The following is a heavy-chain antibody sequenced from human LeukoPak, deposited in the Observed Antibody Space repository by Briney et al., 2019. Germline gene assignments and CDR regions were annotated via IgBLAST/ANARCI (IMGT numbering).Heavy chain of an antibody. D-gene: IGHD3-10*01. J-gene: IGHJ5*02. Sequence: ASVKVSCKASGYTFTSYDINWVRQATGQGLEWMGGMNPNSGNTGYAQKFQGRVTMTRNSSISTAYMELSSLRSEDTAVYYCARVPARVGMVRGVTRWFDTWGQGTLVTVSS. CDR3: ARVPARVGMVRGVTRWFDT. V-gene: IGHV1-8*01. CDR1: GYTFTSYD. CDR2: MNPNSGNT.